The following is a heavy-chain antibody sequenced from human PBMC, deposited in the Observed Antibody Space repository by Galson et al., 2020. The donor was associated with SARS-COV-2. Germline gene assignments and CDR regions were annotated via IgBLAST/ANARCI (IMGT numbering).Heavy chain of an antibody. J-gene: IGHJ6*03. CDR3: ARDLRYCSSTRCYPAYMDV. D-gene: IGHD2-2*01. CDR1: GGSFSGYS. Sequence: SETLSLTCAVYGGSFSGYSWTWIRQPPGKGLEWIGEINIGGNTNYIPSLRSRVTISVDTSKNQFSLKLSSVTAADTAVYYCARDLRYCSSTRCYPAYMDVWGKGTTVTVSS. V-gene: IGHV4-34*01. CDR2: INIGGNT.